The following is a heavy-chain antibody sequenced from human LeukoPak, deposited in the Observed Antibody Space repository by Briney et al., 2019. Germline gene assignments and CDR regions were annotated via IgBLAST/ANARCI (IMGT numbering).Heavy chain of an antibody. J-gene: IGHJ4*02. CDR3: ARSLWFGELFDDS. CDR2: IYSGGST. V-gene: IGHV3-53*01. Sequence: PGGSLRLSCAASGFTVSSNYMSWVRQAPGKGLEWVSVIYSGGSTYYADSVKGRFTISRDNSKNTLYLQMNSLRAEDTAVYYCARSLWFGELFDDSWGQGTLVTVSS. D-gene: IGHD3-10*01. CDR1: GFTVSSNY.